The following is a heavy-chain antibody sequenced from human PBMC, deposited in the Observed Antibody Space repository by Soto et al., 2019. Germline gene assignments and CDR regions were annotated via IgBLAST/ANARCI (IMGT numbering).Heavy chain of an antibody. CDR3: AKVIVATILYYYYGMDV. CDR1: GFTFSSYA. J-gene: IGHJ6*02. V-gene: IGHV3-23*01. D-gene: IGHD5-12*01. Sequence: GGSLRLSCAASGFTFSSYAMSWVRQAPGKGLEWVSAISGSGGSTYYADSVKGRFTISRDNSKNTLYLQMNSLRAEDTAVYYCAKVIVATILYYYYGMDVWGQGTLVTVSS. CDR2: ISGSGGST.